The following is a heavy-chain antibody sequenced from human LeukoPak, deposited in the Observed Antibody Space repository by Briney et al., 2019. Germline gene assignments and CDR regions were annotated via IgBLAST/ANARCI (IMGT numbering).Heavy chain of an antibody. CDR1: GFTFSSYD. J-gene: IGHJ4*02. Sequence: GGSLRLSCAASGFTFSSYDMNWVRQAPGEGLEWVAFIRYDGSYKYYADSVKGRFTISRDNSKNTVYLQMNSLRAEDTAVYYCARDPSSSSSVGGYLDYWGQGTLVTVSS. D-gene: IGHD6-6*01. V-gene: IGHV3-30*02. CDR2: IRYDGSYK. CDR3: ARDPSSSSSVGGYLDY.